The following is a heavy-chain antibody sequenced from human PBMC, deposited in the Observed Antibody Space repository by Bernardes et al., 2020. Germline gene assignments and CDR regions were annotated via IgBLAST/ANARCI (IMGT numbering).Heavy chain of an antibody. D-gene: IGHD2-2*01. CDR1: GYTLTELS. V-gene: IGHV1-24*01. J-gene: IGHJ4*02. CDR2: FDPEDGET. Sequence: ASVKVSCKVSGYTLTELSMHWVRQAPGKGLEWMGGFDPEDGETIYAQKFQGRVTMTEDTSTDTAYMELSSLRSEDTAVYYCATAHFGYYRRLVPATRYYFDYWGQGTLVTVSS. CDR3: ATAHFGYYRRLVPATRYYFDY.